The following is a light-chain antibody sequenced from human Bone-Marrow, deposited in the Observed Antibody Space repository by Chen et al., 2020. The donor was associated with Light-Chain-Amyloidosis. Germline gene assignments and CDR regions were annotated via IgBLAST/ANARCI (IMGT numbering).Light chain of an antibody. CDR3: QVWDRSSDRSV. J-gene: IGLJ3*02. CDR1: NIGSTS. Sequence: SYVPTQPSSVSVAPGQTATIACGGNNIGSTSVHWYQQTPGQAPLLVVYDDSDRPSGIPERLSGSNSGNTATLTISRVEAGDEADYYCQVWDRSSDRSVFGGGTKLTVL. CDR2: DDS. V-gene: IGLV3-21*02.